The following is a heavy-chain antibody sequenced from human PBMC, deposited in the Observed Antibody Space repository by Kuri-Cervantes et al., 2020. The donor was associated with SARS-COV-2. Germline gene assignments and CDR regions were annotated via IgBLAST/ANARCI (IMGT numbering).Heavy chain of an antibody. V-gene: IGHV3-23*03. CDR3: AKVHSGDNAYFDY. CDR1: GFTFTNHA. CDR2: IPSGGNS. Sequence: GGSLRLSCTASGFTFTNHAMSWVRQAPGKGLEWVSVIPSGGNSYYPISVKGRLTISRDNSKNTLYLQMSSLRAEDTAVYSCAKVHSGDNAYFDYWGQGTLVTVSS. D-gene: IGHD4/OR15-4a*01. J-gene: IGHJ4*02.